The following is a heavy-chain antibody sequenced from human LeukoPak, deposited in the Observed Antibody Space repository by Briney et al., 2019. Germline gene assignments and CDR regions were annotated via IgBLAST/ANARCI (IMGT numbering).Heavy chain of an antibody. CDR1: GGSISSYYW. V-gene: IGHV2-70*11. CDR3: ARIPPMVRGVIRYFDY. J-gene: IGHJ4*02. D-gene: IGHD3-10*01. Sequence: TLSLTCTVSGGSISSYYWSWIRQPPGKALEWLARIDWDDDKYYSTSLKTRLTISKDTSKNQVVLTMTNMDPVDTATYYCARIPPMVRGVIRYFDYWGQGTLVTVSS. CDR2: IDWDDDK.